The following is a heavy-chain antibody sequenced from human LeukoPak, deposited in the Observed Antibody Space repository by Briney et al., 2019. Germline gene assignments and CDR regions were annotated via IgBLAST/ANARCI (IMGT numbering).Heavy chain of an antibody. CDR2: IRQDGSEK. V-gene: IGHV3-7*01. CDR1: GFTFSSYW. D-gene: IGHD6-19*01. CDR3: ARLDSGDYYDY. Sequence: GGSLRLSCAASGFTFSSYWMSWVRQAPGKGLEWVANIRQDGSEKYYVDSVKGRFTISRDNAKNSLYLQMNSLRAEDTAVYYCARLDSGDYYDYWGQGTLVTVSS. J-gene: IGHJ4*02.